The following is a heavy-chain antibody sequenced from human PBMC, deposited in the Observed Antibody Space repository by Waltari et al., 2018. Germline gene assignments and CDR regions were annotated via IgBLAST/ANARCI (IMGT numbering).Heavy chain of an antibody. CDR2: IYYSGST. Sequence: QVQLQESGPGLVKPSQTLSLTYTVSGGSISSGDYYWSWIRQPPGKGLEWIGYIYYSGSTYYNPSLKSRVTISIDTSKNQFSLKLSSVTAADTAVYYCARRGGAYYDFWSADRGFDPWGQGTLVTVSS. CDR1: GGSISSGDYY. J-gene: IGHJ5*02. D-gene: IGHD3-3*01. CDR3: ARRGGAYYDFWSADRGFDP. V-gene: IGHV4-30-4*08.